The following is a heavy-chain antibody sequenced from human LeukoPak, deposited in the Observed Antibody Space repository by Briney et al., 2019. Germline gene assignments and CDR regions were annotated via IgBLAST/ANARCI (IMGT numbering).Heavy chain of an antibody. V-gene: IGHV4-39*07. CDR1: GGSISSSSYY. CDR2: INHSGST. J-gene: IGHJ5*02. CDR3: ASYYDSSGYVNWFDP. D-gene: IGHD3-22*01. Sequence: TSETLSLTCTVSGGSISSSSYYWGWIRQPPGKGLEWIGEINHSGSTNYNPSLKSRVTISVDTSKNQFSLKLSSVTAADTAVYYCASYYDSSGYVNWFDPWGQGTLVTVSS.